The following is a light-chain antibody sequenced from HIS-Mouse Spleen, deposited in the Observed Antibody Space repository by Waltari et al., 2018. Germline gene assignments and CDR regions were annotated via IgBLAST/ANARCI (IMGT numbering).Light chain of an antibody. J-gene: IGLJ3*02. CDR2: EVS. CDR1: SRDVGCYHY. CDR3: SSYAGSNNWV. V-gene: IGLV2-8*01. Sequence: QSALTQPPSASGPPGQSVTIPSTGTSRDVGCYHYASWYQQHPGKAPKLMIYEVSKRPSGVPDRFSGSKSGNTASLTVSGLQAEDEADYYCSSYAGSNNWVFGGGTKLTVL.